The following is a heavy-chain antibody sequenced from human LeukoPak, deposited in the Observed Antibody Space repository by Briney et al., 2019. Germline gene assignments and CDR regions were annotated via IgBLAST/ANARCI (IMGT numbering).Heavy chain of an antibody. J-gene: IGHJ3*02. V-gene: IGHV3-30*03. CDR2: ISYDGSNK. CDR1: GFTFSSFG. Sequence: PGGSLRLSCAASGFTFSSFGMHWVRQAPGKGLEWVAVISYDGSNKYYADSVKGRFTISRDNSKNTLYLQMNSLRAEDTAVYYCAREGSRAFDAFDIWGQGTMVTVSS. CDR3: AREGSRAFDAFDI.